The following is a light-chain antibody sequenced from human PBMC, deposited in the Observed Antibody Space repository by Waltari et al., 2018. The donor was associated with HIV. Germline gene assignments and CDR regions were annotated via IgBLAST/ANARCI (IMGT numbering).Light chain of an antibody. Sequence: DIHMTQSPSTLSAFVGDRVFITCRASQNINNWLACYQQKPGKPPKLLIRKASVLEGGVSSRFSGSGSGTEFTLIIDSLEPDDFATYYCQQYKTDPSFGPGTRLEMK. CDR3: QQYKTDPS. J-gene: IGKJ5*01. CDR2: KAS. CDR1: QNINNW. V-gene: IGKV1-5*03.